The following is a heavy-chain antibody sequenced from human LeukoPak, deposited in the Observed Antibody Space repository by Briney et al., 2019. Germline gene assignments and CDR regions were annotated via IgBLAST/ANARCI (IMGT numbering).Heavy chain of an antibody. Sequence: GSLRLSCAASGFTFTSYWMTWVRQAPGKGLEWIGEINHSGSTNYNPSLKSRVTISVDTSKNQFSLKLSSVTAADTAVYYCARWPFGPYYYDTYWGQGTLVTVSS. CDR1: GFTFTSYW. V-gene: IGHV4-34*01. J-gene: IGHJ4*02. D-gene: IGHD3-22*01. CDR2: INHSGST. CDR3: ARWPFGPYYYDTY.